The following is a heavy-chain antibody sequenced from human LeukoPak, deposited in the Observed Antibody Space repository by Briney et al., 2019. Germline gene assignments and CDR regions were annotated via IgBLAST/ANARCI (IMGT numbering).Heavy chain of an antibody. J-gene: IGHJ4*02. Sequence: PSETLSLTCAVYGGSFSGYYWSWIRQPPGKGLEWIGEINHSGSTNYNPPLKSRVTISVDTSKNQFSLKLSSVTAADTAVYYCASLDSSGSYYFDYWGQGTLVTVSS. CDR2: INHSGST. CDR1: GGSFSGYY. V-gene: IGHV4-34*01. CDR3: ASLDSSGSYYFDY. D-gene: IGHD3-22*01.